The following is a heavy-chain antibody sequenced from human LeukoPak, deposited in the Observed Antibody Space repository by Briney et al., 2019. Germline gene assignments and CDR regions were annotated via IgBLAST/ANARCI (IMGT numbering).Heavy chain of an antibody. Sequence: ASVKVSCKASGFTFTSSAVQWVRQAGGQRREGLGWIVVGSGNTNYAQKFQERATITRAMSTSTAYMALSSLRSEDTAVYYCAAAEDIIYGGDYWGQGTLVTVSS. D-gene: IGHD2-15*01. CDR3: AAAEDIIYGGDY. CDR2: IVVGSGNT. J-gene: IGHJ4*02. V-gene: IGHV1-58*01. CDR1: GFTFTSSA.